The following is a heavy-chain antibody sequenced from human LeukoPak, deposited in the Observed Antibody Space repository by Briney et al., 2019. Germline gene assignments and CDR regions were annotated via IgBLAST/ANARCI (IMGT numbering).Heavy chain of an antibody. V-gene: IGHV5-51*01. CDR3: ARRPQLRSELDY. CDR2: IYPGDSDT. Sequence: GESLKISCTGSAYSFTTYWIGWVRQMPGKGLEWMGIIYPGDSDTRYSPSFQGQVTISADKSTNTAYLQWSSLKASDTAIYYCARRPQLRSELDYWGQGTLVTVPS. D-gene: IGHD1-7*01. CDR1: AYSFTTYW. J-gene: IGHJ4*02.